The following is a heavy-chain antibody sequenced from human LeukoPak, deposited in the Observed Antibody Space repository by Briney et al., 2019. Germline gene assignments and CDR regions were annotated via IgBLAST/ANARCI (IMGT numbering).Heavy chain of an antibody. Sequence: GGSLRLSCVASGFTFSSYWMHWVRQDPRKGLVWVSRINGDGRNINYADSVKGRFTISRDNSKNTLYLQMNSLRAEDTAVYYCAKPPITIFGVVIPSFYMDVWGKGTTVTVSS. D-gene: IGHD3-3*01. CDR3: AKPPITIFGVVIPSFYMDV. CDR1: GFTFSSYW. V-gene: IGHV3-74*01. J-gene: IGHJ6*03. CDR2: INGDGRNI.